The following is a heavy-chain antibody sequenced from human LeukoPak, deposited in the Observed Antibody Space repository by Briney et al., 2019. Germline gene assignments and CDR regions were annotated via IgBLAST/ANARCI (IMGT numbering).Heavy chain of an antibody. V-gene: IGHV3-11*01. CDR2: ISSSGTTI. CDR3: ARDGVLRYFDYYYYYMDV. CDR1: GFTFSDYY. J-gene: IGHJ6*03. D-gene: IGHD3-9*01. Sequence: GGSLRLSCAASGFTFSDYYMSWIRQAPGKGLEWVSYISSSGTTIYNADSVKGRFTISRDNAKNSLFLQMNSLRAEDTAVYYCARDGVLRYFDYYYYYMDVWGKGTTVTISS.